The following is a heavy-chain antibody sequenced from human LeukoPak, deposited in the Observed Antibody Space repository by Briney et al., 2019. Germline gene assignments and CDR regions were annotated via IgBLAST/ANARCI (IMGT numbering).Heavy chain of an antibody. J-gene: IGHJ4*02. V-gene: IGHV3-53*01. D-gene: IGHD5-18*01. CDR1: GFTVSSNY. Sequence: GGSLRLSCAASGFTVSSNYMSWVRQAPGEGLEWVSVIYSGGSTYYADSVKGRFTISRDNSKNTLYLQMNSLRAEDTAVYYCARERRNTAMVTALDYWGQGTLVTVSS. CDR3: ARERRNTAMVTALDY. CDR2: IYSGGST.